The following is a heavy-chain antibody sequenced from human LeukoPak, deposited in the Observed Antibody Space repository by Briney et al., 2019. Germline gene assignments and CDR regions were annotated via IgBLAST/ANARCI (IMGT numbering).Heavy chain of an antibody. Sequence: GGSLRLSCAASGFTFASYAMTWVRQAPGKGLEWFSAISGSGGSTYYADSVKGRFTISRDNYKNTLHLQMNSLRAEDTAVYYCARDSGIYDSSGYYGLSYYGMDVWGQGTTVTVSS. D-gene: IGHD3-22*01. CDR1: GFTFASYA. CDR3: ARDSGIYDSSGYYGLSYYGMDV. CDR2: ISGSGGST. J-gene: IGHJ6*02. V-gene: IGHV3-23*01.